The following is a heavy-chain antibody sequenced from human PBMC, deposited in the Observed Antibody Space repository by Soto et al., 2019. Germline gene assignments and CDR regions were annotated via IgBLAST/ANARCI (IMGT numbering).Heavy chain of an antibody. Sequence: ASVKVSCKASGGTFSSYAISWVRQAPGQGLEWMGGIIPIFGTANYAQKFKGRVTITADESTSTAFMELSSLRSEATAVYYCAGCALDTAMTPNGYDPLGQGTMVTVSS. V-gene: IGHV1-69*13. CDR2: IIPIFGTA. CDR1: GGTFSSYA. J-gene: IGHJ5*02. CDR3: AGCALDTAMTPNGYDP. D-gene: IGHD5-18*01.